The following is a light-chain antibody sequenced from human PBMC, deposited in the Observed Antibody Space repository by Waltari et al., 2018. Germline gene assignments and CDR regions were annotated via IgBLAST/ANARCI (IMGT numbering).Light chain of an antibody. CDR3: QKYGSLPAT. Sequence: EIVLTQSPGTLSLSPGERATLSCRASQSVSRFSAWYQQKPGPAPRLLIYDASSRATGIPARLSGSGSGTDFILTISRLEPDDFAVYYCQKYGSLPATFGQGTKVEIK. CDR2: DAS. CDR1: QSVSRF. V-gene: IGKV3-20*01. J-gene: IGKJ1*01.